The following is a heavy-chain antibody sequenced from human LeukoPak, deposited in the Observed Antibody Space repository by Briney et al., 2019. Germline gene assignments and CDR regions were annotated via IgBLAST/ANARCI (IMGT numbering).Heavy chain of an antibody. CDR3: ATAYDSSGHDAFDI. D-gene: IGHD3-22*01. Sequence: LGESLKISFKGSGXSFTSYWINWVRQMPGKGLEWMGRIDPDDSYTNYSPSFQGRVTISVDKSISTAYLQWSSLKASDTAMYYCATAYDSSGHDAFDIWGQGAMVTVSS. V-gene: IGHV5-10-1*01. CDR2: IDPDDSYT. J-gene: IGHJ3*02. CDR1: GXSFTSYW.